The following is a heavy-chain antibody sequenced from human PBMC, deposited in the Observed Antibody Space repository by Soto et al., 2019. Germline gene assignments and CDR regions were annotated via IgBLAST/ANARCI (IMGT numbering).Heavy chain of an antibody. CDR1: GFTFEKYW. J-gene: IGHJ4*02. V-gene: IGHV3-7*01. Sequence: DVQLLESGGALVQPGASLRLSCAASGFTFEKYWMTWARQAPGKGLELVANIKEDGSDKTYVDSAKGRFTVSRDNSKDFLFLQMNSLRDEDTAVYYCARGRSTDYWGQGTLVIVSS. CDR2: IKEDGSDK. CDR3: ARGRSTDY.